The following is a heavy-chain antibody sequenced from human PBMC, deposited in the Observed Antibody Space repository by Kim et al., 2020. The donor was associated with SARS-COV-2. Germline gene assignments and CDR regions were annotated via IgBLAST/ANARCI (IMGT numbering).Heavy chain of an antibody. J-gene: IGHJ4*02. CDR3: ARDYYDSSGYYSALSY. D-gene: IGHD3-22*01. V-gene: IGHV3-30*07. Sequence: SVKGRFTIARDNSKNTLYLQMNSLRAEDTAVYYCARDYYDSSGYYSALSYWGQGTLVTVSS.